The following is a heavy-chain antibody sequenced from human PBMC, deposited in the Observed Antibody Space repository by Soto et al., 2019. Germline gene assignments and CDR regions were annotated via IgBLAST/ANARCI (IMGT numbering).Heavy chain of an antibody. CDR3: ARARRPGWLALWWV. CDR1: GFTFSDYY. J-gene: IGHJ6*02. D-gene: IGHD2-15*01. CDR2: ISSSGSTI. V-gene: IGHV3-11*01. Sequence: QVQLVESGGGLVKPGGSLRLSCAASGFTFSDYYMSWIRQAPGKGLEWVSYISSSGSTIYYADSVKGRFTISRDNAKNSLGLTMDSLRAEETAVYYCARARRPGWLALWWVWGQGTTVTVSS.